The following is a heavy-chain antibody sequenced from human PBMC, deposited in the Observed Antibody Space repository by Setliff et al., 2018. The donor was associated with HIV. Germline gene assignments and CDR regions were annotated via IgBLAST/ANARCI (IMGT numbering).Heavy chain of an antibody. CDR2: ISSNGGST. Sequence: PGGSLRLSCSASGFTFSSYFMHWVRQAPGKGLEYASAISSNGGSTYYADSVKGRFTIYRDNSKNTLYLQMNSLRAEDTAVYYCARDRGSSWYFHDYWGQGTLVTVSS. J-gene: IGHJ4*02. V-gene: IGHV3-64*04. CDR3: ARDRGSSWYFHDY. CDR1: GFTFSSYF. D-gene: IGHD6-13*01.